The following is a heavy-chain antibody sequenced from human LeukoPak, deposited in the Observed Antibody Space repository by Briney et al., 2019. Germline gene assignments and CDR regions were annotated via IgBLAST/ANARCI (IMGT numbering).Heavy chain of an antibody. D-gene: IGHD4-23*01. J-gene: IGHJ2*01. Sequence: SQTLSLTCAVSGGSISSGGYSWSWIRQPPGKGLEWIGYIYHSGSTYYNPSLKSRVTISVDRSKNQFSLKLSSATAADTAVYYCARGAGYGGNYPRYFDLWGRGTLVTVSS. CDR3: ARGAGYGGNYPRYFDL. V-gene: IGHV4-30-2*01. CDR2: IYHSGST. CDR1: GGSISSGGYS.